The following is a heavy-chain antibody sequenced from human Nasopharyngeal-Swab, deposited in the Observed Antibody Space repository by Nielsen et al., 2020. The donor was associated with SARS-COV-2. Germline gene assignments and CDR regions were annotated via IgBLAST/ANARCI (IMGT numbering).Heavy chain of an antibody. Sequence: GESLKISCAASGFTFSDCAIHWVRQASGRGLEWVGLVDQKNNAFATAYAASVMGRFTISRDDSTNMAYLQVNSLKTEDTAVYYCTRDRGSYNWFDPWGQGALVTVSS. J-gene: IGHJ5*02. CDR3: TRDRGSYNWFDP. CDR2: VDQKNNAFAT. V-gene: IGHV3-73*01. D-gene: IGHD3-10*01. CDR1: GFTFSDCA.